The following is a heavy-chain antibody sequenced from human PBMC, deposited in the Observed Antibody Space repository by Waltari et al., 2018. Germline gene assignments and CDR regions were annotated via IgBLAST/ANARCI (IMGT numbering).Heavy chain of an antibody. Sequence: QLQMQESGPGLVKPSGTLSLTCAVSGDSMSSTDWWSWVRQSPGKGLEWIGQVHQSGGTNYNPPFASRVTISIDTSINQFSLRVTSATAADTAVYYCARDRGRGIYLDSWGPGTLVTVSP. CDR1: GDSMSSTDW. V-gene: IGHV4-4*02. CDR3: ARDRGRGIYLDS. D-gene: IGHD2-15*01. CDR2: VHQSGGT. J-gene: IGHJ4*02.